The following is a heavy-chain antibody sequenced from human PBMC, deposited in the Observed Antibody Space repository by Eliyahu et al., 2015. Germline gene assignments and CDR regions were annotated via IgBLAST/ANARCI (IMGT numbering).Heavy chain of an antibody. CDR1: GXTXSSYX. CDR2: ISSSSSYI. V-gene: IGHV3-21*01. D-gene: IGHD3-10*01. J-gene: IGHJ4*02. Sequence: EVQLVESGGGLVKPGGSLRLSXAASGXTXSSYXMNWVRXAPGKGLXXVSSISSSSSYIXYADSVKGRFTISRDNAKNSLYLQMNSLRAEDTAVYYCARVGARWDIKIHWGQGTLVTVSS. CDR3: ARVGARWDIKIH.